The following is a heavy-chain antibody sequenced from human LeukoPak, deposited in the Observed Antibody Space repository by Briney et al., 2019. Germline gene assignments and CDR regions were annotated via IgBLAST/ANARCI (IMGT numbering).Heavy chain of an antibody. Sequence: SETLSLTXTVSGGSISSSNYYWGWIRQPPGKGLEWIGSIYYSGSIYYNPSLKSRVTISVDTSKNQFSLTLTSVTAADTAVYYCARQRGYCSGGSCYGMFDYWGQGTLVTVSS. CDR2: IYYSGSI. D-gene: IGHD2-15*01. J-gene: IGHJ4*02. CDR1: GGSISSSNYY. CDR3: ARQRGYCSGGSCYGMFDY. V-gene: IGHV4-39*01.